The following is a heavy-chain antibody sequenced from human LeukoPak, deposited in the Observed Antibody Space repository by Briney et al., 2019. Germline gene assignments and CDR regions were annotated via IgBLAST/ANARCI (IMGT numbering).Heavy chain of an antibody. CDR1: GFTFSSYA. V-gene: IGHV3-23*01. Sequence: PGGSLRLSCAASGFTFSSYAMSWVRQAPGQGLEWVSAISGSGGSTYYADSVKGRFTISRDNSKNTLYLQMNSLRAEDTAVYYCAKATAHYYYYGMDVWGQGTTVTVSS. CDR2: ISGSGGST. J-gene: IGHJ6*02. CDR3: AKATAHYYYYGMDV.